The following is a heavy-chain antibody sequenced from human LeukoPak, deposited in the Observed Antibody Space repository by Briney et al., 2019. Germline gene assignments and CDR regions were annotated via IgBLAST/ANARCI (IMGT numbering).Heavy chain of an antibody. CDR1: GFTFDDYT. J-gene: IGHJ4*02. CDR2: VSWDGDST. D-gene: IGHD5-12*01. CDR3: VKEDSGYDSFDY. Sequence: GGSLRLSCAASGFTFDDYTMHWVRQAPGKGLEWVSLVSWDGDSTYYADSVKGRFTVSRDNSKNSLYLQMSSLRTEDTAFYYCVKEDSGYDSFDYWGQGTQVTVSS. V-gene: IGHV3-43*01.